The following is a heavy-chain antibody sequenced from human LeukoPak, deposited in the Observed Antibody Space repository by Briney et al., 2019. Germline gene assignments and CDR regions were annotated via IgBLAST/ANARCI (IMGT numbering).Heavy chain of an antibody. CDR3: AREKVGATTGNWFDP. Sequence: ASVTVSCKASGYTFTIYGISWVRQAPGQGLEWMGWISAYNGNTNYAQKLQGRVTMTTDTSTSTAYMELRSLRSDDTAVYYCAREKVGATTGNWFDPWGQGTLVTVSS. CDR2: ISAYNGNT. CDR1: GYTFTIYG. D-gene: IGHD1-26*01. V-gene: IGHV1-18*01. J-gene: IGHJ5*02.